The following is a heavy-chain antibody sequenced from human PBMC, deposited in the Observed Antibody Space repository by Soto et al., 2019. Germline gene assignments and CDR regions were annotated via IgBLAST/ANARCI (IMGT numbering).Heavy chain of an antibody. Sequence: QVQLVQSGPEVKKPWASVKVSCKASAYTFTTFAITWGRQAPGQGLEWMGWIIGYNGQTENAEKLRGRVTITTDTSRSSSYMELRSLRSDDTSIYYCARDGRKQLWGEGLNAMYVWGQGSTVSVSS. V-gene: IGHV1-18*01. CDR3: ARDGRKQLWGEGLNAMYV. CDR1: AYTFTTFA. D-gene: IGHD5-18*01. J-gene: IGHJ6*02. CDR2: IIGYNGQT.